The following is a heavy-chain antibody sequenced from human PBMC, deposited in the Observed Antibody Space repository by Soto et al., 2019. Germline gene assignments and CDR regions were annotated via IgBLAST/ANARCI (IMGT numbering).Heavy chain of an antibody. CDR2: IYHSGST. CDR3: ARGYAGSTRGFDY. J-gene: IGHJ4*02. Sequence: QLQLQESGSELVKPSQTLSLTCAVSGGSISSGGYSWSWIRQPPGKGLEWIGYIYHSGSTYYNPSLKSRVTISVDRSKNQFSLKLSSVTAADTAVYYCARGYAGSTRGFDYWVQGTLVTVSS. CDR1: GGSISSGGYS. V-gene: IGHV4-30-2*01. D-gene: IGHD1-26*01.